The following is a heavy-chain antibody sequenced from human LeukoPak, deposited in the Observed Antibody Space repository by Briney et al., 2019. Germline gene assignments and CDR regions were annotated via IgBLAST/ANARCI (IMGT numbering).Heavy chain of an antibody. D-gene: IGHD5-12*01. CDR2: ISYSGST. CDR3: ARSGGYSGYDVNY. J-gene: IGHJ4*02. V-gene: IGHV4-59*01. CDR1: GCSISTYY. Sequence: PSETLTLTCTASGCSISTYYMNWVRQPPGKGLEWIGYISYSGSTNYNPSLKSRVTTSIDKSKNQFSLKLSSVTAADTAVYYCARSGGYSGYDVNYWGQGTLVTVSS.